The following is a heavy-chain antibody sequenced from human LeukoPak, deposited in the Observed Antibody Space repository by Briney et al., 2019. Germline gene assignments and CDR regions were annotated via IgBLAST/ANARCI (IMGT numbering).Heavy chain of an antibody. D-gene: IGHD3-10*01. Sequence: ASVKVSCKASGGTFSSYAISWVRQAPGQGLEWMGGIIPIFGTANYAQKFQGRVTTTADESTSTAYMELSSLRSEDTAVYYCARGDYYGSGSSTLDYWGQGTLVTVSS. J-gene: IGHJ4*02. CDR1: GGTFSSYA. CDR3: ARGDYYGSGSSTLDY. V-gene: IGHV1-69*13. CDR2: IIPIFGTA.